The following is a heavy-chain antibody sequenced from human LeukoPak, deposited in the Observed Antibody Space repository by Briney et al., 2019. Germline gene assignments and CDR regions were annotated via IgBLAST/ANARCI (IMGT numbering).Heavy chain of an antibody. V-gene: IGHV4-34*12. Sequence: PSETLSLTCAVYGGSFSGYYWRWISQPPGEGLEWNGEIIHSGSTTNHTSLKSRVPISVDTSKNQFSLKLSSVTAADAAVYYCAIQLERLYLYAFDIWGQGTMVTVSS. D-gene: IGHD1-1*01. CDR2: IIHSGST. J-gene: IGHJ3*02. CDR1: GGSFSGYY. CDR3: AIQLERLYLYAFDI.